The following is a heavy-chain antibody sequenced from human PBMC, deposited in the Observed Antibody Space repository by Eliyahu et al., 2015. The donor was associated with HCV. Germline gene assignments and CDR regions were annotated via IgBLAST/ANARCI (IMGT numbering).Heavy chain of an antibody. V-gene: IGHV3-23*01. J-gene: IGHJ4*02. Sequence: EVQLLESGGGLVQPGGSLXLSCXAXGLTFSIYAMSWVRQAPGKGLEWVSGITESGGSTYYADSVKGRFTISRDNSKNTLFLQMNSLRVEDTAVYYCAKPYCGGNCREDYWGQGTLVTVSS. CDR1: GLTFSIYA. CDR3: AKPYCGGNCREDY. CDR2: ITESGGST. D-gene: IGHD2-21*02.